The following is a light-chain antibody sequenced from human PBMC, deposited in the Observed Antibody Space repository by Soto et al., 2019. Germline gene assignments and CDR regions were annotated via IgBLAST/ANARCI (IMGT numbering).Light chain of an antibody. Sequence: DIEMTQSTSSLSASVGDIVTITCHASQDINKNLIWYQQKPGKAPKLLIYDASDLETGVPSRFSGSGSGTGFTFTISSLQPEDFATYYCQQYESLPLTFGQRTRLEIK. J-gene: IGKJ5*01. CDR2: DAS. CDR3: QQYESLPLT. CDR1: QDINKN. V-gene: IGKV1-33*01.